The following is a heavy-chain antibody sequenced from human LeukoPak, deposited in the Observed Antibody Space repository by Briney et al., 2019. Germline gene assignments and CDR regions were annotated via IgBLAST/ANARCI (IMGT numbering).Heavy chain of an antibody. D-gene: IGHD3-22*01. V-gene: IGHV3-20*04. J-gene: IGHJ4*02. CDR1: GFTFDDYG. Sequence: PGGSLRLSWAASGFTFDDYGMSWVRQAPGKGLEWVSGINWNGGSTGYADSVKGRFTISRDNAKNSLYLQMNSLRAEDTALYYCARIYYYDSSGSSFDYWGQGTLVTVSS. CDR3: ARIYYYDSSGSSFDY. CDR2: INWNGGST.